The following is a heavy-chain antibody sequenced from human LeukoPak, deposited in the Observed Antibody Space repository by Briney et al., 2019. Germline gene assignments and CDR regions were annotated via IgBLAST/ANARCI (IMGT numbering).Heavy chain of an antibody. CDR3: VSRWELLH. Sequence: GGSLRLSCAASGFTSSTYWMHWVRQAPGKGLAWVSRINSDGSSTDYVDSVKGRFTISRGSARNTVYLQMNSLRAEDTAVYYCVSRWELLHWGQGTLVTVSS. CDR1: GFTSSTYW. V-gene: IGHV3-74*01. J-gene: IGHJ4*02. CDR2: INSDGSST. D-gene: IGHD1-26*01.